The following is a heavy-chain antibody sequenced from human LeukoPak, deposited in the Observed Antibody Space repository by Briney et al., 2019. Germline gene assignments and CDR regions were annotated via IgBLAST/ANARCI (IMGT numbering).Heavy chain of an antibody. V-gene: IGHV3-23*01. Sequence: GGSLRLSCAASGFTFSSYGMSWVRQAPGEGLEWVSAISGSGGSTYYADSVKGRFTISRDNSKNTLYLQMNSLRAEDTAVYYCAKGAYYGSGSYGTLPYFDYWGQGTLVTVSS. CDR3: AKGAYYGSGSYGTLPYFDY. CDR1: GFTFSSYG. D-gene: IGHD3-10*01. CDR2: ISGSGGST. J-gene: IGHJ4*02.